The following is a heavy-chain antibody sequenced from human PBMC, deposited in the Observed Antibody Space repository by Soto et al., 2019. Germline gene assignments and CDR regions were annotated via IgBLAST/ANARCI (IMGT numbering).Heavy chain of an antibody. CDR1: GFTFSSYA. Sequence: GGSLRLSCAASGFTFSSYAMSWVRQAPGKGLEWVSAISGSGGSTYYADSVKGRFTISRDNSKNTLYLQMNSLRAEDTAVYYCAKSAPSGSYSLYYYYGMDVWGQGTTVTVSS. CDR2: ISGSGGST. V-gene: IGHV3-23*01. D-gene: IGHD1-26*01. CDR3: AKSAPSGSYSLYYYYGMDV. J-gene: IGHJ6*02.